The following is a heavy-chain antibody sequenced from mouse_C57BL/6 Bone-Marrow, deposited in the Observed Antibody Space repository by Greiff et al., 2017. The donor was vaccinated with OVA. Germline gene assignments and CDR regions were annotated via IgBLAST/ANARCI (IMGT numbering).Heavy chain of an antibody. V-gene: IGHV12-3*01. J-gene: IGHJ3*01. CDR3: AGGSYYPDY. CDR2: ITHSGET. D-gene: IGHD1-1*01. Sequence: VKLVESGPGLVKPSQSLFLTCSITGFPITSGYYWIWIRQSPGKPLEWMGYITHSGETFYNPSLQSPISITRETSKNQFFLQLNSVTTEDTAMYYCAGGSYYPDYWGQGTLVTVSA. CDR1: GFPITSGYY.